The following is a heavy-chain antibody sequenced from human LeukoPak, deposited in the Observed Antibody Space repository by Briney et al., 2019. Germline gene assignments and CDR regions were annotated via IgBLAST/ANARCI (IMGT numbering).Heavy chain of an antibody. CDR1: GGSFSGYY. V-gene: IGHV4-34*01. J-gene: IGHJ5*02. CDR2: INHSGST. D-gene: IGHD3-3*01. CDR3: ARGGSITIFGVVYNWFDP. Sequence: SETLSLTCAVYGGSFSGYYWSWIRQPPGKGLEWIGEINHSGSTNYNPSLKSRVTISVDTSKNQFSLKLSSVTVADTAVYYCARGGSITIFGVVYNWFDPWGQGTLVTVSS.